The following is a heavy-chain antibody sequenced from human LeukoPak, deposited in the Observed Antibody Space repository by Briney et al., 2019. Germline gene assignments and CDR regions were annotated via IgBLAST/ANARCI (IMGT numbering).Heavy chain of an antibody. D-gene: IGHD3-3*01. J-gene: IGHJ4*02. Sequence: SETLSLTCTVSGGSISNYYWGWIRQAPGKGLEWIGSIYYSGNTYYNSSLKSRVTISLDTSKNQFSLNLFSVTAADTAVYYCARKGLRLLDWLSEYFFDYWGQGTLVTVSS. CDR1: GGSISNYY. V-gene: IGHV4-39*07. CDR2: IYYSGNT. CDR3: ARKGLRLLDWLSEYFFDY.